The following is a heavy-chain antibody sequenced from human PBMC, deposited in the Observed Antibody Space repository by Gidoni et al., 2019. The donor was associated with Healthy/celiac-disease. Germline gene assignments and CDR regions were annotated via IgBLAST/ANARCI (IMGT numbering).Heavy chain of an antibody. V-gene: IGHV3-9*01. CDR3: AKDRGAMVRGATDY. CDR1: GFPFDDYA. J-gene: IGHJ4*02. CDR2: ISWNSGSI. D-gene: IGHD3-10*01. Sequence: EVQLVESGGGLLQPGRSLSLSCAASGFPFDDYAMHWVRQAPGKGLEWVSGISWNSGSIGYADSVKGRFTISRDNAKNSLYLQMNSLRAEDTALYYCAKDRGAMVRGATDYWGQGTLVTVSS.